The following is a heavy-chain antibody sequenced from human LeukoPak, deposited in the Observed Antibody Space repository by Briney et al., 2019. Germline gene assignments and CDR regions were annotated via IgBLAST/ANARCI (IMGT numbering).Heavy chain of an antibody. CDR2: IYYTGST. CDR3: ARRGGSGRAFDY. J-gene: IGHJ4*02. D-gene: IGHD1-26*01. Sequence: PSQTLSLKYSGSAASISGGTYYWGWVRQPPGKGLEWVGSIYYTGSTYDNPSLKSRVTISVDTSKNQFSLKLSSVTAADTAVYYCARRGGSGRAFDYWGQGTLVTVSS. V-gene: IGHV4-39*01. CDR1: AASISGGTYY.